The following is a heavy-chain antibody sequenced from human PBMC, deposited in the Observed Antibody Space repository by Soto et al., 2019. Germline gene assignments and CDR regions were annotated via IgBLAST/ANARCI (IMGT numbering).Heavy chain of an antibody. V-gene: IGHV4-31*03. CDR3: ARDRGRPITIFGVVGP. CDR1: GGSISSGGYY. CDR2: IYYSGST. Sequence: TSETLSLTCTVSGGSISSGGYYWSWIRQHPGKGLEWIGYIYYSGSTYYNPSLKSRVTISVDTSKNQFSLKLSSVTAADTAVYYCARDRGRPITIFGVVGPWGQGTLVTV. J-gene: IGHJ5*02. D-gene: IGHD3-3*01.